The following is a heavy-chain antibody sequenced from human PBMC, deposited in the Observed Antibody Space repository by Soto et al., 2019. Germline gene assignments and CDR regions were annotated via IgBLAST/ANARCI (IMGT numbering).Heavy chain of an antibody. D-gene: IGHD2-2*03. Sequence: LGESLNISCKGSGYSFTSYFISWVRQMPGKGLEWMGRIDPSDSYTNYSPSFQGHVTISADKSISTAYLQWSSLKASDTAMYYCARHGLGGPSDNYYYGGMDVWGQGTTVTVSS. J-gene: IGHJ6*02. CDR2: IDPSDSYT. V-gene: IGHV5-10-1*01. CDR1: GYSFTSYF. CDR3: ARHGLGGPSDNYYYGGMDV.